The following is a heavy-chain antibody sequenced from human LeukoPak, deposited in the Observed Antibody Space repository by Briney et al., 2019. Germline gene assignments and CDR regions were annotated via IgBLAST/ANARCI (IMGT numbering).Heavy chain of an antibody. CDR1: GFTFDDYA. CDR3: AKDVGSGYSYGYYAY. V-gene: IGHV3-9*01. J-gene: IGHJ4*02. D-gene: IGHD5-18*01. Sequence: PGGSLRLSCAASGFTFDDYAMHWVRQAPGKGLEWVSGISWNSGSIGYADSVKGRFTISRDNAKNPLYLQMNSLRAEDTALYYCAKDVGSGYSYGYYAYWGQGTLVTVSS. CDR2: ISWNSGSI.